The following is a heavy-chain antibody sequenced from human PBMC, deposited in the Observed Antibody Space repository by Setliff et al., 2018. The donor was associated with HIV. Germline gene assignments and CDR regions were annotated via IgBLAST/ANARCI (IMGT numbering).Heavy chain of an antibody. CDR2: IYTSGST. D-gene: IGHD1-26*01. CDR3: AKTSVGATGLYAFDI. V-gene: IGHV4-61*09. Sequence: PSETLSLTCTVSGGSISSGSYYWGWIRQPAGKGLEWIGHIYTSGSTNYNPSLKSRVTISADTSNNQFSLRLTSMTAADTAVYYCAKTSVGATGLYAFDIWGQGTMVTVSS. CDR1: GGSISSGSYY. J-gene: IGHJ3*02.